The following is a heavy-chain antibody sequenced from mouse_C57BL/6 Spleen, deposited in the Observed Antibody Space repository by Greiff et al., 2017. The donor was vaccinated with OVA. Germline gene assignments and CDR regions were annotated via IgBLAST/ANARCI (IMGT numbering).Heavy chain of an antibody. CDR1: GYTFTSYW. Sequence: QVQLQQSGAELVRPGTSVKLSCKASGYTFTSYWMHWVKQRPGQGLEWIGVIDPSDSYTNYNQKFKGKATLTVDTSSSTAYMQLSSLTSEDSAVYYCARYLRSGAYWGQGTLVTVSA. J-gene: IGHJ3*01. CDR3: ARYLRSGAY. D-gene: IGHD1-1*01. CDR2: IDPSDSYT. V-gene: IGHV1-59*01.